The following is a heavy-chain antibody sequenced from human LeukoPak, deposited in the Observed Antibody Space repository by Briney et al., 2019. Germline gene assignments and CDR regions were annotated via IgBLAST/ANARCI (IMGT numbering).Heavy chain of an antibody. V-gene: IGHV3-23*01. CDR1: GFTFSSYA. D-gene: IGHD3-22*01. CDR2: ISGSGGST. J-gene: IGHJ3*02. Sequence: PGGSLRLSCAASGFTFSSYAMSWVRQAPGKGLEWVSAISGSGGSTYYADSVKGRFTISRDNSKNTLYLQMNSLRAEDTAVYYCAKDLKATYYYDSSGSTPDAFDIWGRGTMVTVSS. CDR3: AKDLKATYYYDSSGSTPDAFDI.